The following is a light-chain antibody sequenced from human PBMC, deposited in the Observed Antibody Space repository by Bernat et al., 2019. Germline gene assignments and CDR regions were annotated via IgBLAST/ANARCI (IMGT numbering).Light chain of an antibody. J-gene: IGKJ5*01. Sequence: EIVLTQSPGTLSLSPGERATLSCRASQSVSSSYLAWYQQKPGQAPRLLIYGASSRATGIPDRFSGSRSGTDFTLTISRLEPEDFAVYYCQQYGSAPHTVGQGTRLGI. CDR3: QQYGSAPHT. CDR1: QSVSSSY. V-gene: IGKV3-20*01. CDR2: GAS.